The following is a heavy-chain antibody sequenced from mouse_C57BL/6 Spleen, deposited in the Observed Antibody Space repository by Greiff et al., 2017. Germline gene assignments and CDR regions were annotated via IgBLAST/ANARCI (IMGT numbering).Heavy chain of an antibody. CDR1: GFNIKDYY. Sequence: VQLKESGAELVRPGASVKLSCTASGFNIKDYYMHWVKQRPEQGLEWIGRIDPEDGDTEYAPKFQGKATMTADPSSNTAYLQLSSLTSEDAAVYYGTTASITTGEGYGDGWGTGATVTVS. D-gene: IGHD1-1*01. CDR3: TTASITTGEGYGDG. V-gene: IGHV14-1*01. J-gene: IGHJ1*03. CDR2: IDPEDGDT.